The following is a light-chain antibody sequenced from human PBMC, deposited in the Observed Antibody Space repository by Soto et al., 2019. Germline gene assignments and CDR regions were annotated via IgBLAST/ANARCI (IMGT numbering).Light chain of an antibody. V-gene: IGKV3-20*01. J-gene: IGKJ1*01. CDR3: QQYGSSPRT. Sequence: EIVLTQSPGTLSLSPGERATLSCRASQSVSSSYLAWYQQKPGQAPRLLIYGASSRATGIPDRFSGSGSGKDFTLTISRLEPEDFAVYYCQQYGSSPRTFGQGTKLDIK. CDR2: GAS. CDR1: QSVSSSY.